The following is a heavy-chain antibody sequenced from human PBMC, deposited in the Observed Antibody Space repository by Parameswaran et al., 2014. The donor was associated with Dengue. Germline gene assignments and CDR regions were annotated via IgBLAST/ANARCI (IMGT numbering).Heavy chain of an antibody. Sequence: PGRGLEWIGYIYYSGSTNYNPSLKSRVTISVDTSKNQFSLKLSSVTAADTAVYYCARATYYDFWSGSPYGMDVWGQGDHGHRLL. V-gene: IGHV4-59*13. CDR2: IYYSGST. J-gene: IGHJ6*02. CDR3: ARATYYDFWSGSPYGMDV. D-gene: IGHD3-3*01.